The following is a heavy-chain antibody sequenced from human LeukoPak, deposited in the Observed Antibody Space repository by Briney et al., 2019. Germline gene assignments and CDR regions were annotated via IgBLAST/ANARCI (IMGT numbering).Heavy chain of an antibody. Sequence: ASVKVSCKVSGYTLTELSMHWVRQAPGKGLEWMGGFDPEDGETIYAQKFQGRVTMTEDTSTDTAYMELSSLRSEDTAMYYCAAGKPSGDYIDYWGQGTLVTVSS. D-gene: IGHD4-17*01. CDR3: AAGKPSGDYIDY. V-gene: IGHV1-24*01. CDR1: GYTLTELS. J-gene: IGHJ4*02. CDR2: FDPEDGET.